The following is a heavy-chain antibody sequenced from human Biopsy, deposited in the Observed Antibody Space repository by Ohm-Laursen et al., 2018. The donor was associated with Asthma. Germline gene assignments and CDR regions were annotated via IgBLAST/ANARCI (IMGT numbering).Heavy chain of an antibody. J-gene: IGHJ4*02. Sequence: ASVKVYCKLSGYSLTDLSMHWVRQAPGQGLEWMGGHDHEEGGTVNARRFQGRVTMTEDTSTDTAYMELSSLSSDDTAVYYCASDFPKDYVRYNFQFWGQGTLVTVSS. D-gene: IGHD4-17*01. CDR3: ASDFPKDYVRYNFQF. CDR2: HDHEEGGT. V-gene: IGHV1-24*01. CDR1: GYSLTDLS.